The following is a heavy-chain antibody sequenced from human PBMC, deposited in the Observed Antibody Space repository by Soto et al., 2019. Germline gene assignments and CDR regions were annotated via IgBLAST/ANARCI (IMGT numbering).Heavy chain of an antibody. V-gene: IGHV4-39*01. J-gene: IGHJ4*02. D-gene: IGHD3-22*01. CDR2: IHYSGST. CDR3: ASRHYYDSSGYYVVY. CDR1: GASIGTSNW. Sequence: SETLSLTCAVSGASIGTSNWWSWIRQPPGKGLEWIGNIHYSGSTYYDSSLKSRVTISVDTSKNQFSLKLSSVTAADTAMYYCASRHYYDSSGYYVVYWGQGTLVTVSS.